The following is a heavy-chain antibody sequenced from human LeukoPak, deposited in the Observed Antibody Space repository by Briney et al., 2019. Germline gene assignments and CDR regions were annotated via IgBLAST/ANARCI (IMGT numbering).Heavy chain of an antibody. CDR1: GYTFTGYY. J-gene: IGHJ4*02. CDR2: INPSGGST. Sequence: ASVKVSCKASGYTFTGYYVHWVRQAPGQGLEWMGGINPSGGSTSYAQKFQDRVTMTRDMSTRTLYMELSSLRSEDTAVYYCARFLTPGYFDYWGLGTLVTVSS. CDR3: ARFLTPGYFDY. V-gene: IGHV1-46*01. D-gene: IGHD4-23*01.